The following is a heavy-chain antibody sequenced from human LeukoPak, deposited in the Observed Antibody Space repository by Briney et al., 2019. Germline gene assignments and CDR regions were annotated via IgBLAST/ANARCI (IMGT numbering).Heavy chain of an antibody. CDR2: ISSSSSTI. Sequence: GGSLRLSCAASGFTFSSYSMNWVRQAPGKGLEWVSYISSSSSTIYYADSVKGRFTISRDNAKNSLYLQMNSLRAEDTAVYYCAREYYYDSSGRLKYYYYMDVWGKGTTVTVSS. CDR1: GFTFSSYS. J-gene: IGHJ6*03. D-gene: IGHD3-22*01. CDR3: AREYYYDSSGRLKYYYYMDV. V-gene: IGHV3-48*01.